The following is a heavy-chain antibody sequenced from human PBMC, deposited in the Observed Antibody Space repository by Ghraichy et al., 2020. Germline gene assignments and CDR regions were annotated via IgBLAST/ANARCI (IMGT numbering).Heavy chain of an antibody. CDR1: GFTVSSNY. CDR3: ARAQYGGYVAIEYYFDY. CDR2: IYSGGST. D-gene: IGHD5-12*01. J-gene: IGHJ4*02. Sequence: GGSLRLSCAASGFTVSSNYMSWVRQAPGKGLEWVSVIYSGGSTYYADSVKGRFTISRDNSKNTLYLQMNSLRAEDTAVYYCARAQYGGYVAIEYYFDYWGQGTLVTVSS. V-gene: IGHV3-53*01.